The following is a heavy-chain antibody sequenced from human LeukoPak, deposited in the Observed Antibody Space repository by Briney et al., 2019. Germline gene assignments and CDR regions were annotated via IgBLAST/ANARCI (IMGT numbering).Heavy chain of an antibody. V-gene: IGHV3-49*04. D-gene: IGHD1-20*01. CDR1: GFTFGDYG. CDR3: TRVVTGTFDY. CDR2: IRSKVNGATT. Sequence: GGSLRLSCTASGFTFGDYGMYWVRQAPGKGMEWVGFIRSKVNGATTEYAASVKGTFSISRDDSNSIAYLQMNSLKTEDTAVYYCTRVVTGTFDYWGQGTPVTVSS. J-gene: IGHJ4*02.